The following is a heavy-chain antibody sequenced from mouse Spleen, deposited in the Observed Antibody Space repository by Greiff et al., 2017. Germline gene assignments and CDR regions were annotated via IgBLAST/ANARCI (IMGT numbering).Heavy chain of an antibody. J-gene: IGHJ3*01. CDR2: IYPGSGST. CDR3: ARGTARATWCAY. Sequence: VQLQQPGAELVKPGASVKMSCKASGYTFTSYWITWVKQRPGQGLEWIGDIYPGSGSTNYNEKFKSKATLTVDTSSSTAYMQLSSLTSEDSAVYYCARGTARATWCAYWGQGTLFTVSA. CDR1: GYTFTSYW. V-gene: IGHV1-55*01. D-gene: IGHD3-2*01.